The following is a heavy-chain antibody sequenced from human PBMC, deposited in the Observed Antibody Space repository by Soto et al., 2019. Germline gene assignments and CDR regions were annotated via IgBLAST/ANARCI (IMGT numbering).Heavy chain of an antibody. CDR1: GYTFTSYY. CDR2: INPSGGST. CDR3: ARDFGEDHYYGPPGY. V-gene: IGHV1-46*01. Sequence: ASVKVSCKASGYTFTSYYMHWVRQAPGQGLEWMGIINPSGGSTNYAQKFQGRVTMTRDTSTGTVYMELSSLRSDDTAVYYCARDFGEDHYYGPPGYWGQGTLVTVSS. D-gene: IGHD3-10*01. J-gene: IGHJ4*02.